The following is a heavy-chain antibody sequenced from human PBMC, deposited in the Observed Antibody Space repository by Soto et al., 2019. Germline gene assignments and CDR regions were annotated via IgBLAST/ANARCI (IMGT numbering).Heavy chain of an antibody. CDR1: GFTFSDYY. D-gene: IGHD3-3*01. J-gene: IGHJ3*02. CDR3: ARDESTIFGVDPDAFDI. CDR2: ISSSGSTI. Sequence: PGGSLRLSCAASGFTFSDYYMSWIRQAPGKGLEWVSYISSSGSTIYYADSVKGRFTISRDNAKNSLCLQMNSLRAEDTAVYYCARDESTIFGVDPDAFDIWGQGTMVTVSS. V-gene: IGHV3-11*01.